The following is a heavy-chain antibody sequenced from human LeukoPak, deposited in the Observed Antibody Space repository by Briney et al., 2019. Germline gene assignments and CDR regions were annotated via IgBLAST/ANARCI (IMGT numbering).Heavy chain of an antibody. Sequence: PSETLSLTCTVSGGSISGSRYYWGWIRQPPGKGLEWIGNIYNSGSNNNPSLKSRVTISADTSKNQFSLRLSSVTAADTAVYYCASQWGGANHGAADNWGQGTLVIVSS. J-gene: IGHJ4*02. D-gene: IGHD1-26*01. CDR3: ASQWGGANHGAADN. CDR2: IYNSGS. CDR1: GGSISGSRYY. V-gene: IGHV4-39*01.